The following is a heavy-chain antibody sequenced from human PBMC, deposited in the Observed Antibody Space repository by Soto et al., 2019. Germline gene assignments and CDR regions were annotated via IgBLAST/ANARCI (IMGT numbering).Heavy chain of an antibody. V-gene: IGHV3-21*06. CDR3: ARESEDLTSNFDY. J-gene: IGHJ4*02. Sequence: LRLSCAASGFTFSSYAMSWVRQAPGKGLEWVSSISSTTNYIYYGDSMKGRFTISRDNAKNSLYLEMNSLRAEDTAVYYCARESEDLTSNFDYWGQGTLVTVSS. CDR2: ISSTTNYI. CDR1: GFTFSSYA.